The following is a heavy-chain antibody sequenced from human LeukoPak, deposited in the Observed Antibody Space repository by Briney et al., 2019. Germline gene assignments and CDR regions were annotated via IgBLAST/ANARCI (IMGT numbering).Heavy chain of an antibody. Sequence: GGSLRLSCAASGFTFSSYAMHWVRQAPGKGLEWVSVISYDGSNKYYADSVKGRFTISRDNSKNTLYLQMNSLRAEDTAVYYCARDRYYGSGSYYSSYGYWGQGTLVTVSS. D-gene: IGHD3-10*01. CDR2: ISYDGSNK. J-gene: IGHJ4*02. CDR1: GFTFSSYA. V-gene: IGHV3-30*04. CDR3: ARDRYYGSGSYYSSYGY.